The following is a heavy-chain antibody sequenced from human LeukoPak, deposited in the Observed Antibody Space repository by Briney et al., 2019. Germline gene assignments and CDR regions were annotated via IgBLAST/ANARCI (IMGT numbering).Heavy chain of an antibody. CDR3: AKSGASPLYHMDV. V-gene: IGHV3-23*01. J-gene: IGHJ6*03. Sequence: GGSLRLSCAASGFSLSSYGVNWVRQAPGKGLEWVSGITGSETTAYHAGSVRGRFTISRDDSKNTLYLQMSSLRVDDTAIYYCAKSGASPLYHMDVWGRGATVTVSS. CDR1: GFSLSSYG. D-gene: IGHD1-26*01. CDR2: ITGSETTA.